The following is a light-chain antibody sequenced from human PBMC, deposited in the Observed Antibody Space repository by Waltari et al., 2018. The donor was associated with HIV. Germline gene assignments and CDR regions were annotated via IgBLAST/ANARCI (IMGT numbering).Light chain of an antibody. J-gene: IGKJ4*01. CDR2: DAS. CDR1: QGISNY. Sequence: DIQMTQSPSSLSASVGDRVTITCQASQGISNYLNWYQQKPGKAPKLLIYDASLLYPGFPSGFSGVGSGKIFTLPISGLQLEDMATNSGKKNDDPPLTLGGGTRCRS. CDR3: KKNDDPPLT. V-gene: IGKV1-33*01.